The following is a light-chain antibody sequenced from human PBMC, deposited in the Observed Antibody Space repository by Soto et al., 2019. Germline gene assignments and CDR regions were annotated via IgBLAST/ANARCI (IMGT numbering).Light chain of an antibody. J-gene: IGKJ4*01. V-gene: IGKV3-20*01. CDR3: QQYGSSPLT. CDR1: QSVDSN. Sequence: EIVMTHSPVTLSVSPGERATLSCRASQSVDSNLAWYQQKAGQAPRLLIYGASSRATGIPDRFSGSGSGTDFTLTISRLEPEDFAVYYCQQYGSSPLTFGGGTKVDIK. CDR2: GAS.